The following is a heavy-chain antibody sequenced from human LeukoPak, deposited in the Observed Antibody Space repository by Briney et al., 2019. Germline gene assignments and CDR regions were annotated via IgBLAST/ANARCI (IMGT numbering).Heavy chain of an antibody. V-gene: IGHV4-61*08. D-gene: IGHD1-26*01. J-gene: IGHJ4*02. CDR1: GGSVGSGGHF. Sequence: ASETLSLTCAVSGGSVGSGGHFWSWIRQPPGKGLEWIGYIYSTGSTNYNPSLKSRITMSVDTSKNQFSLKLSSVIAADTAVYYCARTKSQNGSYRYYFDSWGQGTLVTVSS. CDR3: ARTKSQNGSYRYYFDS. CDR2: IYSTGST.